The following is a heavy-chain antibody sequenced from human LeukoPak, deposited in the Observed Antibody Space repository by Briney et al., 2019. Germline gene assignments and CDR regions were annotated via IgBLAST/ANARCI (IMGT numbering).Heavy chain of an antibody. D-gene: IGHD2-2*01. J-gene: IGHJ3*02. V-gene: IGHV3-9*01. CDR2: ISWNSGSI. CDR3: AKDVVSTGREYCSSTSFLKLARGAFDI. Sequence: GGSLRLSCAASGFTFDDYAMHWVRQAPGKGLEWVSGISWNSGSIGYADSVKGRFTISRDNAKNSLYLQMNSLRAEDTALYYCAKDVVSTGREYCSSTSFLKLARGAFDIWGQGTMVTVSS. CDR1: GFTFDDYA.